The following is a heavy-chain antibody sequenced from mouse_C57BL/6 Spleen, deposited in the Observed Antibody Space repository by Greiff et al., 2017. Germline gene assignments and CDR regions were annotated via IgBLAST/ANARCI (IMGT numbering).Heavy chain of an antibody. V-gene: IGHV1-19*01. Sequence: EVQLQQSGPVLVKPGASVKMSCKASGYTFTDYYMNWVKQSHGKSLEWIGVINPYNGGTSYNQKFKGKATLTVDKSSSTAYMELNSLTSEESEVYYSARGDYYSNYDYFDYWGKGTTRTVSS. CDR2: INPYNGGT. CDR3: ARGDYYSNYDYFDY. J-gene: IGHJ2*01. CDR1: GYTFTDYY. D-gene: IGHD2-5*01.